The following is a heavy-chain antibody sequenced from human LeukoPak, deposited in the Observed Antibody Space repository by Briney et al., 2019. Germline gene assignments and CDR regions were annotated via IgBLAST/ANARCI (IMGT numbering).Heavy chain of an antibody. CDR1: GFTFDDYA. CDR3: AKGDSGSYVDAFDI. CDR2: ISWNSGSI. V-gene: IGHV3-9*01. J-gene: IGHJ3*02. Sequence: GGSLRLSCAASGFTFDDYAVHWVRQAPGKGLEWVSGISWNSGSIGYADSVKGRFTISRDNAKNSLYLQMNSLRAEDTALYYCAKGDSGSYVDAFDIWGQGTMVTVSS. D-gene: IGHD1-26*01.